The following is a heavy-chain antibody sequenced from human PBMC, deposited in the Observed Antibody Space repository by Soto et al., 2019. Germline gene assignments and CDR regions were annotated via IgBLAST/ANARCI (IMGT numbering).Heavy chain of an antibody. Sequence: ASVKFYCKASGDTFTGYYMHWVRPAPGQVRECIGWLNPKSGATNYAQNFQGRVTMTRDTSISTAYMELSRLRYDDTAVYYCARCRGHCRSNGRWNFYPWG. CDR2: LNPKSGAT. V-gene: IGHV1-2*02. D-gene: IGHD2-2*01. CDR1: GDTFTGYY. J-gene: IGHJ5*02. CDR3: ARCRGHCRSNGRWNFYP.